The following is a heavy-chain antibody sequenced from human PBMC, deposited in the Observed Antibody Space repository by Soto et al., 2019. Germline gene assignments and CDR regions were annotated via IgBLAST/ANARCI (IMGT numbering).Heavy chain of an antibody. J-gene: IGHJ6*02. V-gene: IGHV1-69*01. CDR3: AREGGEIATQNTHGYYYYGMDV. CDR2: IIPIFGTA. D-gene: IGHD2-21*01. Sequence: QVQLVQSGAEVKKPGSSVKVSCKASGGTFSSYAISWVRQAPGQGLEWMGGIIPIFGTANYAQKFQGRVTITADESTSTAYMELSSLRSEDTAVYYCAREGGEIATQNTHGYYYYGMDVWGQGTTVTVSS. CDR1: GGTFSSYA.